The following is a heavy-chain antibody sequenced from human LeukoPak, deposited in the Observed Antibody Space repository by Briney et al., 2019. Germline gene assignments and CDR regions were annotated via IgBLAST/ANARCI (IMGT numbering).Heavy chain of an antibody. CDR2: ISAFNGNT. CDR3: AREPGLARSTFFDY. Sequence: ASVRVSCRASGYIFTSYGVSWVRQAPGQGREWMGWISAFNGNTNYAQKFRGRVTMTTEASTSTAYMELRSLRSDDTAFYYCAREPGLARSTFFDYWGQGTLVTVST. V-gene: IGHV1-18*01. J-gene: IGHJ4*02. CDR1: GYIFTSYG. D-gene: IGHD3-16*01.